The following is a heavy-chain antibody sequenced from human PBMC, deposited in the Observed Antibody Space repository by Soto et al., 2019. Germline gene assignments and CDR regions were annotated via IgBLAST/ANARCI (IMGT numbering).Heavy chain of an antibody. D-gene: IGHD3-22*01. J-gene: IGHJ4*02. CDR3: ALCGMAVVPEF. Sequence: QVQLQESGPRLVKPSETLSLTCAVSGDSISSYYCMWIRQPPGQVLESIGYLYYGRSANYNPSLKSRVTLSVDTSTNQCSLTLSSMTAADTAVDYCALCGMAVVPEFWGQGTLVTVSS. V-gene: IGHV4-59*01. CDR2: LYYGRSA. CDR1: GDSISSYY.